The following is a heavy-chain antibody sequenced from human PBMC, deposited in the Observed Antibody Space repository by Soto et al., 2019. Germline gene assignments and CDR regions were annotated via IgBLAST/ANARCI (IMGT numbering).Heavy chain of an antibody. CDR2: INHSGST. J-gene: IGHJ4*02. CDR1: GGSFSGHY. Sequence: QVQLQQWGAGLLKPSETLSLTCAVYGGSFSGHYWTWIRQPPGTGLEWIGEINHSGSTNYNPSLKSRVTISVDTSKNQFSLKLTSVTAAATAVYYCARDKITGLFDYWGQGTLVTVSS. V-gene: IGHV4-34*01. CDR3: ARDKITGLFDY. D-gene: IGHD2-8*02.